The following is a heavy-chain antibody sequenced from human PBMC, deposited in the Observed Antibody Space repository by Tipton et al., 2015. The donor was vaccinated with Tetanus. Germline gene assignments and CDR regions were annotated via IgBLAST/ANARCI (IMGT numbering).Heavy chain of an antibody. J-gene: IGHJ6*02. Sequence: LRLSCTVSGGSISSYYWSWIRQPPGKGLEWIGYIYYSGSTNYNPSLKSRVTISVDTSKNQFSLKLSSVTAADTAVYYCARAGSSGWYGISGDYYYGMDVWGQGTTVTVSS. D-gene: IGHD6-19*01. CDR2: IYYSGST. CDR1: GGSISSYY. V-gene: IGHV4-59*01. CDR3: ARAGSSGWYGISGDYYYGMDV.